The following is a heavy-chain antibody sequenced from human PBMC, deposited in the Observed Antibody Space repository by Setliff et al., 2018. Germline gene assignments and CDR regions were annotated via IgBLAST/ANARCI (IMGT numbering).Heavy chain of an antibody. CDR3: ARHPYYYGSGTYLDNNNRWFDP. V-gene: IGHV5-51*01. CDR1: GYSFSTCW. J-gene: IGHJ5*02. CDR2: IYPGDSIT. D-gene: IGHD3-10*01. Sequence: PGESLKISCKGSGYSFSTCWIGWVRQMPGKGLEWMGIIYPGDSITRYSPSFQGQVTISVDKSINTAYLQGSRLRASDTAIYYCARHPYYYGSGTYLDNNNRWFDPWGQGTLSPSPQ.